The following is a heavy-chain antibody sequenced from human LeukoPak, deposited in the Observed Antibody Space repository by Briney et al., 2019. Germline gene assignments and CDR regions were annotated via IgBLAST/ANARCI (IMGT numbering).Heavy chain of an antibody. D-gene: IGHD3-10*01. CDR1: RASISPYY. J-gene: IGHJ4*02. V-gene: IGHV4-4*07. CDR2: VHTSGST. Sequence: WGTLSLTCTVSRASISPYYWTWIRQPAGKGLEWIGHVHTSGSTNYNPSLKSRVTMSIDTSTNQFSLKLNSVTAADTAVYYCAKEGMIRGVIDYWGQGALVTVSS. CDR3: AKEGMIRGVIDY.